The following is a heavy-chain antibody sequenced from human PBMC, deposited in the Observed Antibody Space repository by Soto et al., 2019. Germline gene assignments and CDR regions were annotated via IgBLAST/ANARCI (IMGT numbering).Heavy chain of an antibody. CDR2: INPSGGST. CDR1: GYTFTSYY. J-gene: IGHJ6*02. CDR3: ARGQDFWSGYLTHFYYYYYGMDV. V-gene: IGHV1-46*01. D-gene: IGHD3-3*01. Sequence: EASVKVSCKASGYTFTSYYMHWVRQAPGQGLEWMGIINPSGGSTSYAQKFQGRVTMTRDTSTSTVYMELSSLRSEDTAVYYCARGQDFWSGYLTHFYYYYYGMDVWGQGTTVTVSS.